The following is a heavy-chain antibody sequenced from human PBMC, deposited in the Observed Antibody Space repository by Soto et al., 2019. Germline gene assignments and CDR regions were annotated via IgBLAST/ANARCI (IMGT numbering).Heavy chain of an antibody. Sequence: ASVKVSCKXSGYDFTAYDINWVRQASGQGLEWMGWMNPINGAAGSARRFQGRVSMTRNTATGTAYLELTSLRSDDTAVYYCGRGPSPRAPAGGTPYYYAMDVWGQGTTVTVSS. J-gene: IGHJ6*02. CDR2: MNPINGAA. CDR1: GYDFTAYD. CDR3: GRGPSPRAPAGGTPYYYAMDV. D-gene: IGHD6-13*01. V-gene: IGHV1-8*02.